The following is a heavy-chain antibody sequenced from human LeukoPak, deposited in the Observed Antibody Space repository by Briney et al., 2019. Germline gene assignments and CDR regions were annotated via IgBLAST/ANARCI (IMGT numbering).Heavy chain of an antibody. CDR1: GFTLGDYA. CDR3: TKYSSSHGMDV. CDR2: IRSKAYGGTT. V-gene: IGHV3-49*04. Sequence: GGSLRLSCTASGFTLGDYAMSWVRQARGKGGEWVGFIRSKAYGGTTEYAASVKGRFTISRDDSKSIAYLQMNSLKTEDTAVYYCTKYSSSHGMDVWGKGTTVTVSS. D-gene: IGHD6-13*01. J-gene: IGHJ6*04.